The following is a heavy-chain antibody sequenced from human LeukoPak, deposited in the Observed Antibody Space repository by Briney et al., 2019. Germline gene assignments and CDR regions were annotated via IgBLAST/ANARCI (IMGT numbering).Heavy chain of an antibody. CDR1: EFTFSSYY. Sequence: GGSLRLSCAAFEFTFSSYYMNWVRQAPGKGLEWISYISGSSNTMYYADSVKGRFFISRDNARNSLYLQINGLTVEDTAVYYCAGDRVRGLRTGAFDIWGQGTVVTVSS. CDR2: ISGSSNTM. CDR3: AGDRVRGLRTGAFDI. D-gene: IGHD3-10*01. V-gene: IGHV3-48*01. J-gene: IGHJ3*02.